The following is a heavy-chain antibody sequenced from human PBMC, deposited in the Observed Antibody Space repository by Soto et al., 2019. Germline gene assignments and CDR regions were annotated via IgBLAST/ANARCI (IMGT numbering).Heavy chain of an antibody. Sequence: GGSLRLSCAASGFTFSSYAMSWVRQAPGKGLEWVSAISGSGGSTYYADSVKGRFTISRDNSKNTLYLQMNSLRAEDTAVYYCAKVLGNGDFWSGYPDYYYYYGMDVWGQGTTVTVSS. J-gene: IGHJ6*02. D-gene: IGHD3-3*01. CDR3: AKVLGNGDFWSGYPDYYYYYGMDV. CDR2: ISGSGGST. CDR1: GFTFSSYA. V-gene: IGHV3-23*01.